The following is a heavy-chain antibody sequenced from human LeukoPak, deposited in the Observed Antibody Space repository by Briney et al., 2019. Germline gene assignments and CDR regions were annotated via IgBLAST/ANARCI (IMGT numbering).Heavy chain of an antibody. CDR3: ARVYDSSGYSPYTAYYFDY. CDR2: INHSGST. D-gene: IGHD3-22*01. Sequence: PSETLSLTCAVYGGSFSGYYWSWIRQPPGKGLEWIGEINHSGSTNYNPSLKSRVTISVDTSKNQFSLKLSSVTAADTAVYYCARVYDSSGYSPYTAYYFDYWGQGALVTVSS. V-gene: IGHV4-34*09. CDR1: GGSFSGYY. J-gene: IGHJ4*02.